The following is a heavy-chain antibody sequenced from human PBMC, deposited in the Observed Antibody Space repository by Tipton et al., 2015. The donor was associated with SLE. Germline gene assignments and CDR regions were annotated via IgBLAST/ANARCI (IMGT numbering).Heavy chain of an antibody. CDR1: GGSISSYY. J-gene: IGHJ4*02. D-gene: IGHD5-24*01. CDR2: IYHSGST. V-gene: IGHV4-4*09. Sequence: TLSLTCTVSGGSISSYYWSWIRQPPGKGLEWIGNIYHSGSTFYNPSLKSRVTISVDTPKNQFSLKLSSVTAADTAVYYCARGDGYNFDYWGQGTLVTVSS. CDR3: ARGDGYNFDY.